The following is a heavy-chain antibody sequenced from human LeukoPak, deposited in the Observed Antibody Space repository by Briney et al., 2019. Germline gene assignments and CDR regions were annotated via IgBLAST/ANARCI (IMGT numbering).Heavy chain of an antibody. Sequence: SETLSLTCAVYGGSFSGYYWSWIRQPPGKGLEWIGEINHSGSTNYNPSLKSRVTISVDTSKNQFSLKLSSVTAADTAVYYCASRTYNRDYWGQGTLVTASS. CDR3: ASRTYNRDY. D-gene: IGHD1-1*01. J-gene: IGHJ4*02. CDR1: GGSFSGYY. V-gene: IGHV4-34*01. CDR2: INHSGST.